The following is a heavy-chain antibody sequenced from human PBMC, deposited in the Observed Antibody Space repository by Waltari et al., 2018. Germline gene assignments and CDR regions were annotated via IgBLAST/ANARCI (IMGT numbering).Heavy chain of an antibody. V-gene: IGHV1-69*05. CDR3: ARETATVTTPDAFDI. D-gene: IGHD4-17*01. CDR1: GGTFSSYD. J-gene: IGHJ3*02. CDR2: IIPIFGTA. Sequence: QVQLVQSGAEVKKPGSSVKVSCKASGGTFSSYDIRWVRQAPGQGLECMGGIIPIFGTANYAQKFQGRVTITTDESTSTAYMELSSLRSEDTAVYYCARETATVTTPDAFDIWGQGTMVTVSS.